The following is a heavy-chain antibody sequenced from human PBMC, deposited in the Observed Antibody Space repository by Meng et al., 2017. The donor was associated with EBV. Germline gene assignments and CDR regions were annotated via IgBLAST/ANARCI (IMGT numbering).Heavy chain of an antibody. V-gene: IGHV4-39*07. CDR3: ARAYGDDILTGYYHIDY. CDR2: IYYSGST. Sequence: QLQEYGPGLVKPSETLSLTCTVSGGSISSSSYYWGWSRQPPGKGLEWIGSIYYSGSTYYNPSLKSRVTISVDTSKNQFSLKLSSVTAADTAVYYCARAYGDDILTGYYHIDYWGQGTLVTASS. D-gene: IGHD3-9*01. J-gene: IGHJ4*02. CDR1: GGSISSSSYY.